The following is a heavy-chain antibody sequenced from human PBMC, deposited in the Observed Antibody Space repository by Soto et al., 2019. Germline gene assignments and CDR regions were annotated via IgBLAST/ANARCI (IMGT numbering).Heavy chain of an antibody. V-gene: IGHV3-66*01. CDR1: GFSVSSNY. Sequence: GGSLRLSCAVSGFSVSSNYMSWVRQAPEKGLEWVSIIYSGGSTYYANSVRGRFTISRDNSKNTLYLQMNSLRDEDTAVYYCARRLEQWLVLDYWGQGTLVTVSS. J-gene: IGHJ4*02. CDR2: IYSGGST. D-gene: IGHD6-19*01. CDR3: ARRLEQWLVLDY.